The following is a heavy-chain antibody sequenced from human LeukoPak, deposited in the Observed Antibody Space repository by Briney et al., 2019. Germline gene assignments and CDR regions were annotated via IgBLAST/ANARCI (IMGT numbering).Heavy chain of an antibody. CDR3: AKDIDYVWGSYRTYNWFDP. CDR2: ISGSGGST. J-gene: IGHJ5*02. D-gene: IGHD3-16*02. CDR1: GSTFSSYA. Sequence: PGGSLRLSCAASGSTFSSYAMSWVRQAPGKGLEWVSAISGSGGSTYYADSVKGRFTISRDNSKNTLYLQMNSLRAEDTAVYYCAKDIDYVWGSYRTYNWFDPWGQGTLVTVSS. V-gene: IGHV3-23*01.